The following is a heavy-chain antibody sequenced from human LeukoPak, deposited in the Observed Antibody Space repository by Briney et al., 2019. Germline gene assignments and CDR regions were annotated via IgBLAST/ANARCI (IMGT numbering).Heavy chain of an antibody. CDR1: GDSISRSTYY. Sequence: SETLSLTCTVSGDSISRSTYYWAWIRQPPGKGLEWIGSVYYGRSPYFNPSLESRATISVDTSKNHFSLKMSSVTAADTAVYYCARSSRTGTFSYWGQGTLVTVSS. J-gene: IGHJ4*02. CDR3: ARSSRTGTFSY. D-gene: IGHD6-13*01. CDR2: VYYGRSP. V-gene: IGHV4-39*02.